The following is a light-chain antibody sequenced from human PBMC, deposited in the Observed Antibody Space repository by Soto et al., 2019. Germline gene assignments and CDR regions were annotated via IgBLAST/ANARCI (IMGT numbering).Light chain of an antibody. V-gene: IGKV3-20*01. Sequence: EIVLTQSPGTLSLTPGERATLSCRASQSVRSSYLAWYQQKPGQAPRLLISGASSRATGIPDRFSGSGSGTDFALTISRLEPEDFAVYYCQQYGSSLLTFGQGTRLEIK. CDR3: QQYGSSLLT. J-gene: IGKJ1*01. CDR1: QSVRSSY. CDR2: GAS.